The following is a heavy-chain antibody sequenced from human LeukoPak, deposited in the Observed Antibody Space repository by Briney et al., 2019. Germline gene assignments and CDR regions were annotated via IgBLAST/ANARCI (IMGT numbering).Heavy chain of an antibody. CDR1: GGTFSSYA. CDR2: IIPIFGTA. CDR3: ARSSIAARPDNWVGTHDY. Sequence: ASVKVSCKASGGTFSSYAISWVRQAPGQGLEWMGGIIPIFGTANYAQKFQGRVTITADESTSTAYMELSSLRSEDTAVYYCARSSIAARPDNWVGTHDYWGQGTLVTVSS. D-gene: IGHD6-6*01. J-gene: IGHJ4*02. V-gene: IGHV1-69*13.